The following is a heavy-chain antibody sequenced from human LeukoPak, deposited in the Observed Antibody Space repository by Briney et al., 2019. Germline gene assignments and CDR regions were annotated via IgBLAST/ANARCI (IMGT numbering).Heavy chain of an antibody. V-gene: IGHV3-30*18. CDR1: GFPFSDYG. D-gene: IGHD2-2*01. J-gene: IGHJ6*03. CDR2: ISHDGNNK. CDR3: AKDAVYQLLSYYYMDV. Sequence: PGGSLRLSCAASGFPFSDYGMYWVRQAPGKGLEWLAVISHDGNNKYYADSVKGRITISRDNSMNTLYLQMNSLRAEDTAVYYCAKDAVYQLLSYYYMDVWGKGTTVTVSS.